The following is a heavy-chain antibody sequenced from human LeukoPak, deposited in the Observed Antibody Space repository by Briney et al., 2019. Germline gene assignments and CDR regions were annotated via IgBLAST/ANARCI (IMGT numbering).Heavy chain of an antibody. CDR3: ARGHSSGWYDQYYFDH. CDR2: IKEDGTAK. D-gene: IGHD6-19*01. CDR1: GFTFSSSW. Sequence: GGSLRLSCAASGFTFSSSWMAWVRQAPGKGLEWVGSIKEDGTAKNYVVSVRGRFTISRDNAKNSLYLQMNSLRGEDTAVYYCARGHSSGWYDQYYFDHWGQGTPVTVSS. J-gene: IGHJ4*02. V-gene: IGHV3-7*01.